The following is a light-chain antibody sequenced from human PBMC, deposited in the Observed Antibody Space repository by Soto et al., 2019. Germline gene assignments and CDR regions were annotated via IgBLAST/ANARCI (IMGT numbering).Light chain of an antibody. J-gene: IGKJ1*01. Sequence: EFVLTQSPGTLSLSPGERATLSCRASQTVRNNYLAWYQQKPGQAPRLLIYDASSRATGIPDRFSGSGSGTDFTLTISRLEPEDFALYYCQQSGSSPRTFGQGTK. CDR3: QQSGSSPRT. CDR1: QTVRNNY. CDR2: DAS. V-gene: IGKV3-20*01.